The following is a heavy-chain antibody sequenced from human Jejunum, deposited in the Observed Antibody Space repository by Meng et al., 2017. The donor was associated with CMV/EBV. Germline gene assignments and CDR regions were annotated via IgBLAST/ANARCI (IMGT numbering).Heavy chain of an antibody. CDR3: ARDPDKKWLYLDY. V-gene: IGHV3-30*03. D-gene: IGHD3-22*01. Sequence: SGFTVSRYGMDCVRQAPGKGLEWVAGISYDGSIKYQADTVKGRFTIYRDNSKNTLYLQMNSLRTEDTAGYYCARDPDKKWLYLDYWGQGTLVTVSS. J-gene: IGHJ4*02. CDR1: GFTVSRYG. CDR2: ISYDGSIK.